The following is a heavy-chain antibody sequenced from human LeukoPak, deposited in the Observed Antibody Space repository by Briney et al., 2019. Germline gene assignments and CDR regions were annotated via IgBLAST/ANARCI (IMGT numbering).Heavy chain of an antibody. CDR3: ARYIPLTTYSSSLPTNWFDP. CDR2: ISAYNGNT. J-gene: IGHJ5*02. CDR1: GYTFTSYG. D-gene: IGHD6-13*01. V-gene: IGHV1-18*01. Sequence: ASVKVSCKASGYTFTSYGISWVRQPPGQGLEWMGWISAYNGNTNYAQKLQGRVTMTTDTSTSTAYMELRSLRSDDTAVYYCARYIPLTTYSSSLPTNWFDPWGQGTLVTVSS.